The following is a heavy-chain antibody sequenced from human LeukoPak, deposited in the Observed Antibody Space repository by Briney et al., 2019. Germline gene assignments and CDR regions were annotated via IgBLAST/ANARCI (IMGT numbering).Heavy chain of an antibody. J-gene: IGHJ4*02. CDR1: GFTLSSYA. D-gene: IGHD2-15*01. V-gene: IGHV3-23*01. CDR3: AKVPRYCSGGSCYAGYFEY. Sequence: PGGSLRLSCAASGFTLSSYAMSWVRQAPGKGLEWVSVISGSGGSTYYADSVKGRFTISRDNSKNTLYLQMNSLRAEDTAVYYCAKVPRYCSGGSCYAGYFEYWGQGTLVTVPS. CDR2: ISGSGGST.